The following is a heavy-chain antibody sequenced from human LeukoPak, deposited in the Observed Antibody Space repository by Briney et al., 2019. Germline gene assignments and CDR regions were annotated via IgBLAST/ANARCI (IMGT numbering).Heavy chain of an antibody. V-gene: IGHV3-49*04. CDR1: GFTFGVDG. Sequence: GGSLRLSCIASGFTFGVDGMSWVRQAPGKGLEWVAFIRSKSYGGTSEYAASVRGRFTVSRDDSKSIAYLQMESLQTEDTAVYYCSRDFWRFGLDFWGQGTPVTVSS. J-gene: IGHJ4*02. CDR2: IRSKSYGGTS. CDR3: SRDFWRFGLDF. D-gene: IGHD3-10*01.